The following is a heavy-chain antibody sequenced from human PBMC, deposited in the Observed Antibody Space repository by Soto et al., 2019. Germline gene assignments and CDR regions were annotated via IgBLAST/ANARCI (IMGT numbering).Heavy chain of an antibody. Sequence: PGGSLRLSCAASGFTFSTYSMNWVRQAPGKGLEWVSSIRSSSSYMYYADSVKGRFTISRDNAKNSLYLQMNSLRAEDTAVYYCARDEYGDYVFDYWGQGTLVTVSS. CDR1: GFTFSTYS. CDR3: ARDEYGDYVFDY. V-gene: IGHV3-21*01. D-gene: IGHD4-17*01. CDR2: IRSSSSYM. J-gene: IGHJ4*02.